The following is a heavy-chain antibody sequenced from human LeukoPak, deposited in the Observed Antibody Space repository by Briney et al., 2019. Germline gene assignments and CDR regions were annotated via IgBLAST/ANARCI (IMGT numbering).Heavy chain of an antibody. CDR2: ISSSSSYI. D-gene: IGHD6-13*01. CDR1: GFTFSSYS. Sequence: GGSLRLSCAASGFTFSSYSMNWVRQAPGKGLEWVSSISSSSSYIYYADSVKGRFTISRDNSKNTLYLQMNSLRAEDTAVYYCAKDLGDLASSSWYGYHDYWGQGTLVTVSS. V-gene: IGHV3-21*01. CDR3: AKDLGDLASSSWYGYHDY. J-gene: IGHJ4*02.